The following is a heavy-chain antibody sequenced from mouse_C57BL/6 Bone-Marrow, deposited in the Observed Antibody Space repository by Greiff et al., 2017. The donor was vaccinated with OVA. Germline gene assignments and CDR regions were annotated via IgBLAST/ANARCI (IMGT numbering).Heavy chain of an antibody. Sequence: VQLQQSGAELAQPGASVKLSCKASGYTFTSYWMHWVKQRPGQGLEWIGYINPSSGYTKYKQKFKDKATLPADKSPSTAYMQLSSLTYEDSAVXYCARSHYYFDYWGRGTTLTVSS. J-gene: IGHJ2*01. CDR3: ARSHYYFDY. CDR2: INPSSGYT. CDR1: GYTFTSYW. V-gene: IGHV1-7*01.